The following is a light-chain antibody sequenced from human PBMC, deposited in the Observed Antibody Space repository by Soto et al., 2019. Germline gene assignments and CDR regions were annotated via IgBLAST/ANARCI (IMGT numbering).Light chain of an antibody. CDR2: GAY. V-gene: IGKV3-15*01. CDR1: QSVNSN. Sequence: EIVMTQSPATLSVSPGERATLSCRASQSVNSNLAWYQQTPDQAPRLLIYGAYVRATGIPARFGGSGSGTEFTLTISSLQSEDSAVYYCQQYNNWPLTFGQGTKLEIK. CDR3: QQYNNWPLT. J-gene: IGKJ2*01.